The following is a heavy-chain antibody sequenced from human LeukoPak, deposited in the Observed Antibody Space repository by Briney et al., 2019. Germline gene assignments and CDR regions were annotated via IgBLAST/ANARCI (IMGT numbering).Heavy chain of an antibody. V-gene: IGHV4-39*01. J-gene: IGHJ4*02. Sequence: SETLSLTCTVSGGSISSSSYYWGWIRQPPGKGLEWIGNIYYSGSSYYNPSLQSRVSISVDTSKNQFSLTLSPVTAADTAVYYCARVFGSSWYPALDYWGQGTLVTVSS. D-gene: IGHD6-13*01. CDR1: GGSISSSSYY. CDR2: IYYSGSS. CDR3: ARVFGSSWYPALDY.